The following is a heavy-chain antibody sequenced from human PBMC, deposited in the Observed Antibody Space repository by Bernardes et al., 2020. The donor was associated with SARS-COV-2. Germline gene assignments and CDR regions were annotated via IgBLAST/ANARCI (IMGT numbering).Heavy chain of an antibody. V-gene: IGHV3-23*01. CDR3: AKDREQWLAASGGFDY. CDR2: ISGSGGST. J-gene: IGHJ4*02. D-gene: IGHD6-19*01. Sequence: GGSLRLSCAASGFTFSSYAMSWVRQAPGKGLEWVSAISGSGGSTYYADSVKGRFTISRDNSKNTLSLQMNSLRAEDTAVYYCAKDREQWLAASGGFDYWGQGTLVTVSS. CDR1: GFTFSSYA.